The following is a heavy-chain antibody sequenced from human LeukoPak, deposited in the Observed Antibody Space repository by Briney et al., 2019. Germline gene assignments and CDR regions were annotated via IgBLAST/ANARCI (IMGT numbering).Heavy chain of an antibody. D-gene: IGHD2-8*02. Sequence: TGESLKISCQVSGYSFTNYWIVWVRQMPGKGLEWMGIICPGDSDTKYSPSFQGQVTFSADKSINIVYLQWSSLKASDTAMYYCAIQGTGYSFDYWGQGTLVTVSS. CDR3: AIQGTGYSFDY. CDR1: GYSFTNYW. J-gene: IGHJ4*02. CDR2: ICPGDSDT. V-gene: IGHV5-51*01.